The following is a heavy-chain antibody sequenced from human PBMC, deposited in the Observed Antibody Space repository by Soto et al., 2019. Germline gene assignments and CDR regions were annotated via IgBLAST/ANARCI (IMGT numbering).Heavy chain of an antibody. V-gene: IGHV4-4*02. CDR2: IHHSGIT. CDR1: GGSISSENW. Sequence: QVQVQESGPGLVKPSGTLSLICTVSGGSISSENWWSWVRQPPGKGLEWIGEIHHSGITTYSPSLTGRVTTSVAKSTTHVSLTLNSVTAADPAVYYCASVFLYLWGRYRHVSGDDTFDVWGQGTTVTVTA. J-gene: IGHJ3*01. CDR3: ASVFLYLWGRYRHVSGDDTFDV. D-gene: IGHD3-16*02.